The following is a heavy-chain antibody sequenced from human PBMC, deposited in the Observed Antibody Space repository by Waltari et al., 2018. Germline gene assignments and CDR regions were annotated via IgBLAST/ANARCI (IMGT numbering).Heavy chain of an antibody. CDR3: ARGGGWFDP. D-gene: IGHD3-10*01. CDR1: GGSISSHY. CDR2: IYYSGST. V-gene: IGHV4-59*11. J-gene: IGHJ5*02. Sequence: QVQLQESGPGLVKPSETLSLTCTVSGGSISSHYWSWIRQPPGKGLEWIGYIYYSGSTNYNPSPKSRVTISVDTSKNQFSLKLSSVTAADTAVYYCARGGGWFDPWGQGTLVTVSS.